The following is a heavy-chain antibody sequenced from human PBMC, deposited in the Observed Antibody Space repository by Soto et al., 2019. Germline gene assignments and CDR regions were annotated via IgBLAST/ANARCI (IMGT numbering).Heavy chain of an antibody. V-gene: IGHV4-59*01. CDR3: ARRTTIFAGDGMDA. CDR1: VVSISSYY. Sequence: SETLSLTCTFSVVSISSYYWSWIRQPPGKGLEWIGYIYYSGSTNYNPSLKSRVTISVDTSKNQFSLKLSSVTAADTAVYYCARRTTIFAGDGMDAWGQGTKVTV. J-gene: IGHJ6*02. D-gene: IGHD3-3*01. CDR2: IYYSGST.